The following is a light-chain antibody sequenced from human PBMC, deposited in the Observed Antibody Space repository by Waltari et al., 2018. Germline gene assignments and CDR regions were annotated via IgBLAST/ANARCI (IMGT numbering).Light chain of an antibody. CDR3: MILYNNAVV. V-gene: IGLV5-45*01. CDR1: SATDVDTYK. Sequence: QAVLTQPASLSASPGASASLTCTLRSATDVDTYKITWYQQRPGSPPQVLLKYKPDSGVQLGSGVPSRFSASIDTSANANLLLISGLQSEDEADYYCMILYNNAVVFGGGTNLTVL. J-gene: IGLJ3*02. CDR2: YKPDSGV.